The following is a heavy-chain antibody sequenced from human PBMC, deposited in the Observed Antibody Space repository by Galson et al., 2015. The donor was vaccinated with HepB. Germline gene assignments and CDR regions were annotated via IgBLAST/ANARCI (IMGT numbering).Heavy chain of an antibody. CDR1: GFTFRDFY. J-gene: IGHJ6*02. V-gene: IGHV3-11*01. CDR3: ARHVEYCSNGTCYFGMDV. Sequence: SLRLSCAASGFTFRDFYMSWVRQAPGKGLEYISYISSGGTITFYADSVKSRFTVSRDNAKKSVHLQVNRLTGDDTAVYYCARHVEYCSNGTCYFGMDVWGQGTTVTVSS. D-gene: IGHD2-8*01. CDR2: ISSGGTIT.